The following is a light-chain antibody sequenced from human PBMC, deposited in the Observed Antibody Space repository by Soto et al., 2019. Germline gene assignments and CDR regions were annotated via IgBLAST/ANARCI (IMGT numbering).Light chain of an antibody. CDR2: SAS. V-gene: IGKV1-9*01. Sequence: DIQLTQSPSFLSASVGDRVTITCRASQGISNYLAWYQQKPGKAPKLLIYSASTLQSGVPSRFSGSGSGTEFTLTISSLQPEDFATYYCQQFDSYLVLTFGGGTKVEIK. J-gene: IGKJ4*02. CDR3: QQFDSYLVLT. CDR1: QGISNY.